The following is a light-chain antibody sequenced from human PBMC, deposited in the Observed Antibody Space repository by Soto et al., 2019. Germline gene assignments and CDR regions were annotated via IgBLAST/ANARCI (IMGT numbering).Light chain of an antibody. CDR3: HQYDSWT. CDR2: GAS. V-gene: IGKV3-20*01. CDR1: QSVTSNS. Sequence: EIVLTQSPGTLSLSPGERATLSCRASQSVTSNSVSWYQQKPGQAPRLLIYGASSRATGIPDRFSGSGSGTDFTLTISRLEPEDFAVYYCHQYDSWTFGQGTKVDIK. J-gene: IGKJ1*01.